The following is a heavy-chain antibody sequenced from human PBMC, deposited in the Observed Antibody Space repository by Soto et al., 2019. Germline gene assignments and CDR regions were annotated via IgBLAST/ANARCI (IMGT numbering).Heavy chain of an antibody. CDR1: GGSVSSGSYY. CDR3: ARDAKYYGMDV. Sequence: SETLSLTCTVSGGSVSSGSYYWSWIRQPPGKGLEWIGYIYYSGSTNYNPSLKSRVTISVDTSKNQFSLKLSSVTAADTAVYYCARDAKYYGMDVWGQGTKVTVYS. CDR2: IYYSGST. V-gene: IGHV4-61*01. J-gene: IGHJ6*02.